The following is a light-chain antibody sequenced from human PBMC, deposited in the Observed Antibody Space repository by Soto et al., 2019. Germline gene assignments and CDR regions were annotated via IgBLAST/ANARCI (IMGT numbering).Light chain of an antibody. CDR3: QQYKNWPPLT. CDR1: QSVSSN. Sequence: IVMTQSPATLSVSPGETATLSCRASQSVSSNLAWYQQKPGQAPSLLIYGASTRATDIPPRFSGSGSGTEFTLPITSLQSEDFAVYYCQQYKNWPPLTFGGGTKVDIK. CDR2: GAS. V-gene: IGKV3-15*01. J-gene: IGKJ4*01.